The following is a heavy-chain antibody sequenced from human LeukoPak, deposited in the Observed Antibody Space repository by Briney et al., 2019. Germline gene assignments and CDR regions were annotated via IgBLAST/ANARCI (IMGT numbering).Heavy chain of an antibody. CDR3: ARGLAFWGLGGLSFHPHPVDY. Sequence: PSETLSLTCTVSGGSISSYYWSWIRQPPGKGLEWIGYIYYSGSTNYNPSLKSRVTISVDTSKNQFSLKLSSVTAADTAVYYCARGLAFWGLGGLSFHPHPVDYWGQGTLVTVSS. J-gene: IGHJ4*02. V-gene: IGHV4-59*01. CDR2: IYYSGST. CDR1: GGSISSYY. D-gene: IGHD3-16*02.